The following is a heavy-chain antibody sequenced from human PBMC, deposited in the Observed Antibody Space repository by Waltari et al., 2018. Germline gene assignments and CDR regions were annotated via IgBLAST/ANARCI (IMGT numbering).Heavy chain of an antibody. V-gene: IGHV1-18*01. Sequence: QIQLVQSGGEVKKPGASVNVSCKASGYMFRNFGIFWVRQAPGHGLEYMGWISAYNGNTNYAQNFQGRLTLTTDTSASTAYMELSSLTSDDTAVYFCARDRRDDNNSVRRLDPWGQGTLVTVSS. CDR3: ARDRRDDNNSVRRLDP. CDR2: ISAYNGNT. D-gene: IGHD1-1*01. J-gene: IGHJ5*02. CDR1: GYMFRNFG.